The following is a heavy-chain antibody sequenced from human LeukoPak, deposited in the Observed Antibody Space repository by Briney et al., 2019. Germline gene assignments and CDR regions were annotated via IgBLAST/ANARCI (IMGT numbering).Heavy chain of an antibody. J-gene: IGHJ4*02. Sequence: ASVKVSCKASGYTFTSYGISWVRQAPGQGLEWMGWISAYNGNTNYAQKLQGRVTMTTDTSTSTAYMELRSRRSDDTAVYYCARDQAAGTGFFGFDYWGQGTLVTVSS. CDR1: GYTFTSYG. V-gene: IGHV1-18*01. D-gene: IGHD6-13*01. CDR3: ARDQAAGTGFFGFDY. CDR2: ISAYNGNT.